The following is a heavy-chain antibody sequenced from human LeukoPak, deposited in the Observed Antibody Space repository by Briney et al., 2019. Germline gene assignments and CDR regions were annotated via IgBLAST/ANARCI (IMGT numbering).Heavy chain of an antibody. Sequence: SETLSLTCTVSGGSISSYYWSWIRQPPGKGLEWIGYIYYSGSTNYNPSLKSRVTMSVDTSKNQFSLKLSSVTAADTAVYYCARGLVGLTPHAGVFQIWGQGTKVTVSS. CDR3: ARGLVGLTPHAGVFQI. CDR2: IYYSGST. V-gene: IGHV4-59*01. D-gene: IGHD1-26*01. J-gene: IGHJ3*02. CDR1: GGSISSYY.